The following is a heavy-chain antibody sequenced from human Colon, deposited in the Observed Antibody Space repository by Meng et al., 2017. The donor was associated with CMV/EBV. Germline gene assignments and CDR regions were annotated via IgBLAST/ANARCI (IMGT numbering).Heavy chain of an antibody. CDR3: ARDFGSGSSPFDP. CDR2: IYSGGSST. Sequence: ETLSLTCAASGFTFSSYAMSWVRQAPGKGLEWVSVIYSGGSSTYYADSVKGRFTISRDNSKNTLYLQMNSLRAEDTAVYYCARDFGSGSSPFDPWGQGTLVTVSS. J-gene: IGHJ5*02. V-gene: IGHV3-23*03. CDR1: GFTFSSYA. D-gene: IGHD3-3*01.